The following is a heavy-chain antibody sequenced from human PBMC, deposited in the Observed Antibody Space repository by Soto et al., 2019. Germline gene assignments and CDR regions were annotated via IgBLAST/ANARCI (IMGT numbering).Heavy chain of an antibody. CDR1: GFTFSSYE. Sequence: EVQLVESGGGLVQPGGSLRLSCAASGFTFSSYEMNWVRQAPGKGLEWVAYISSSGSTIYYADSVKGRFTISRDNAKNSLYLQMNSLRAEDTAVDYCARAERWLQTPVGYWGQGTLVTVSS. J-gene: IGHJ4*02. CDR2: ISSSGSTI. V-gene: IGHV3-48*03. CDR3: ARAERWLQTPVGY. D-gene: IGHD5-12*01.